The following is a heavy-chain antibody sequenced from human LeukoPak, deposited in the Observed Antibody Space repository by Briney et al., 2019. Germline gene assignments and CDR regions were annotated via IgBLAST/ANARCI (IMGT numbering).Heavy chain of an antibody. CDR1: GYTFTSYY. D-gene: IGHD6-19*01. CDR2: INPSGGST. Sequence: ASVKVSCKASGYTFTSYYMHWVRQAPGQGLEWMGIINPSGGSTTYAQKFQGRVTMTRDTSTSTVYMVLSSLRSEDTDVYYCARAVADFDYWGQGTLVTVSS. J-gene: IGHJ4*02. CDR3: ARAVADFDY. V-gene: IGHV1-46*01.